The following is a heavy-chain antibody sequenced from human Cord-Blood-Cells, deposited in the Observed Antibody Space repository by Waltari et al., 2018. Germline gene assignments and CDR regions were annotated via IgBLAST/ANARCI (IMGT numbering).Heavy chain of an antibody. D-gene: IGHD3-10*01. V-gene: IGHV1-69*01. Sequence: QVQLVQSGAEVKKPGSSVKVSCKASGGTFSSDAISWVRQAPGHGVEWMGGFIRMFDTANDEQKFKGSATIPRDESRSTVYRERRRLGSVGTAVYCGASGNGGGGDAFDIWGQGTMVTVSS. J-gene: IGHJ3*02. CDR3: ASGNGGGGDAFDI. CDR2: FIRMFDTA. CDR1: GGTFSSDA.